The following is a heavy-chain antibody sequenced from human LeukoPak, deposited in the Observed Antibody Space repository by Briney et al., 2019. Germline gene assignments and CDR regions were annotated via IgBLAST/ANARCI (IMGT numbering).Heavy chain of an antibody. CDR2: IYYSGSS. CDR1: GGSISNYY. Sequence: SETLSLTCTVSGGSISNYYWNWIRQPPGKGLEWIGYIYYSGSSNYNPSLKSRVTISVDTSKNQFSLKVNSVTAADTAVYFCARLSRGSSAGFDYWGQGILVTVSS. D-gene: IGHD6-6*01. J-gene: IGHJ4*02. CDR3: ARLSRGSSAGFDY. V-gene: IGHV4-59*01.